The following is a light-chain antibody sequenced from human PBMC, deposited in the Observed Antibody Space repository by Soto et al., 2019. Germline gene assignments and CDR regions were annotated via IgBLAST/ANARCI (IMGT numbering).Light chain of an antibody. CDR2: DAS. CDR1: QDISND. CDR3: QQYNSYSSWT. V-gene: IGKV1-13*02. Sequence: AIQLTQSPSSLSASVGDRITITCRASQDISNDLGWFQQKPGKAPKLLIYDASSLESGVPSRFSGSGSGTEFTLTISSLQPDDFATYYCQQYNSYSSWTFGQGTKVDI. J-gene: IGKJ1*01.